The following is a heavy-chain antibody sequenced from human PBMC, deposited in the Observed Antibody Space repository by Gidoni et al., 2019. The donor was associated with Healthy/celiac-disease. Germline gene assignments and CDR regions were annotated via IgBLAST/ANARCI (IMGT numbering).Heavy chain of an antibody. J-gene: IGHJ4*02. D-gene: IGHD5-12*01. CDR3: AKIRGYSGYDFDYFDY. CDR2: ISGSGGST. Sequence: EVQLLESGGGLAQPGGSLRLSCAASGFTFSSYAMSWVRQAPGKGLEWVSAISGSGGSTYYADSVKGRFTISRDNSKNTLYLQMNSLRAEDTAVYYCAKIRGYSGYDFDYFDYWGQGTLVTVSS. CDR1: GFTFSSYA. V-gene: IGHV3-23*01.